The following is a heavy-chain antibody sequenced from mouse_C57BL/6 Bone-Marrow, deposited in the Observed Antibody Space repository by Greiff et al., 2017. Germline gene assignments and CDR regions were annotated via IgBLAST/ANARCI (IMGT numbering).Heavy chain of an antibody. J-gene: IGHJ3*01. CDR1: GYTFTDYY. V-gene: IGHV1-19*01. CDR2: INPYNGGT. D-gene: IGHD1-1*01. Sequence: EVQLQQSGPVLVKPGASVKMSCKASGYTFTDYYMNWVKQSHGKSLEWIGVINPYNGGTSYNQKFKGKATLTVDKSSSTAYMELNSLTSEDSAVYYCASYYGTPFAYWGQGTLVTVSA. CDR3: ASYYGTPFAY.